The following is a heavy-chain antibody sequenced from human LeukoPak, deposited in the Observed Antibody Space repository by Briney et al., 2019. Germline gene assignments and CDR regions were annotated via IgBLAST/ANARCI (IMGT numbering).Heavy chain of an antibody. V-gene: IGHV1-8*01. CDR1: GYTFTSFD. CDR3: ARGPPNWGMVGY. CDR2: MKSNNGHT. J-gene: IGHJ4*02. Sequence: ASVTVSCTAPGYTFTSFDFNWVRQATGQGLEWMGWMKSNNGHTGYAQKFQGRVTMTRDTSISTAYMELSSLTFEDTAVYYCARGPPNWGMVGYWGQGTLVTVSS. D-gene: IGHD7-27*01.